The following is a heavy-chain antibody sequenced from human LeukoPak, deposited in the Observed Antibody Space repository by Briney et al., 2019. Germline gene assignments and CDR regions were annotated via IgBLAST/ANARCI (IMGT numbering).Heavy chain of an antibody. V-gene: IGHV3-33*01. D-gene: IGHD3-10*01. Sequence: GRSLRLSCAASGFTFSSYGMHWVRQAPGKGLEWVAVIWYDGSNKYYADSVKARFTISRDNSKNTLYLQMNSLRAEDTAVYYCARDPYGSGTQSHFDYWGQGTLVTVSS. J-gene: IGHJ4*02. CDR1: GFTFSSYG. CDR3: ARDPYGSGTQSHFDY. CDR2: IWYDGSNK.